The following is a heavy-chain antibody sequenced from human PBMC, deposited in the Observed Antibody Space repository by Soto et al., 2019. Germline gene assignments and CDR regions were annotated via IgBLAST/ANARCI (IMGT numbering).Heavy chain of an antibody. CDR3: ARGVIAAAAPGYFQH. J-gene: IGHJ1*01. Sequence: QVQLVQSGAEVKKPGASVKVSCKASGYTFTSYYMHWVRQAPGQGLEWMGIINPSGGSTSYAQKFQGRVPMSRETSTSTVYMELSSLRSEDTGVYYCARGVIAAAAPGYFQHWGQGTLVTVSS. V-gene: IGHV1-46*03. CDR1: GYTFTSYY. D-gene: IGHD6-13*01. CDR2: INPSGGST.